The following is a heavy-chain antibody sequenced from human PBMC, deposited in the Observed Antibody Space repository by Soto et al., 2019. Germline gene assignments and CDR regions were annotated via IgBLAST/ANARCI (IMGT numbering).Heavy chain of an antibody. J-gene: IGHJ4*02. D-gene: IGHD3-10*01. CDR2: ISANNGNI. Sequence: QVRLVQSGAEVKKPGASLKVPCKPPGYMFNTYGITGVRRPPGQGLEGMGGISANNGNIDYAENLQGRVTMTIDTYTSTAYMELRRLRSDDTAVYYCARTYGSGSYFLPFEYWGQGTLVSVSS. V-gene: IGHV1-18*01. CDR1: GYMFNTYG. CDR3: ARTYGSGSYFLPFEY.